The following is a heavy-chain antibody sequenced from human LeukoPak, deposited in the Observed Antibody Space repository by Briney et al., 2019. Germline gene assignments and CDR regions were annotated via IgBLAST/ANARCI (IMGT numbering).Heavy chain of an antibody. D-gene: IGHD6-13*01. CDR1: GFTFSSYA. CDR2: ISYDGSNK. CDR3: GRRTSIAAAGTIIDY. J-gene: IGHJ4*02. Sequence: PGRSLRLSCAASGFTFSSYAMHWVRQAPGKGLEWVAVISYDGSNKYYADSVKGRFTISGDNSKNTMYLQMNSLRAEDTAVYYCGRRTSIAAAGTIIDYWGQGTLVTVSS. V-gene: IGHV3-30-3*01.